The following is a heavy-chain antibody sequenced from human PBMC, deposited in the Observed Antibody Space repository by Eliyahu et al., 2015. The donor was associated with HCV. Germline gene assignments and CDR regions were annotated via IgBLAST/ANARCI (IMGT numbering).Heavy chain of an antibody. V-gene: IGHV3-11*01. Sequence: QVQLVESGGGLVKPGGSLRLXXXASGFTFSXXXMSWIRQAPGKGLGWVSYISSSGSTIYYADSVKGRFTISRDNAKNSLYLQMNSLRAEDTAVYYCARDSSTYYDYIWGSSVFGYWGQGTLVTVSS. D-gene: IGHD3-16*01. CDR1: GFTFSXXX. CDR2: ISSSGSTI. CDR3: ARDSSTYYDYIWGSSVFGY. J-gene: IGHJ4*02.